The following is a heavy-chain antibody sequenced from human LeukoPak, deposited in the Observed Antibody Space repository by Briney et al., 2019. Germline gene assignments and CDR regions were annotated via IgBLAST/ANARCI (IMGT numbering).Heavy chain of an antibody. D-gene: IGHD3-3*01. V-gene: IGHV3-23*01. Sequence: GGSLRLSCAASGLTFSSYAMTWVRQAPGKGLEWVSGISGSGGSTYYADSVKGRFTISRDNSKNTLYLQMNSLRAEDTAVYYCAKDRTRIRFRELRYYFDYWGQGTLVTVSS. CDR3: AKDRTRIRFRELRYYFDY. CDR2: ISGSGGST. J-gene: IGHJ4*02. CDR1: GLTFSSYA.